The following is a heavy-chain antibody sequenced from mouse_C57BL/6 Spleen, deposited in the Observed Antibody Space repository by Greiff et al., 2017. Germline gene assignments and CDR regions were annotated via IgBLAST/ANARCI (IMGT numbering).Heavy chain of an antibody. Sequence: QVQLQQPGAELVKPGASVKLSCKASGYTFTSYWMHWVKQRPGQGLEWIGMIHPNSGSTNYNEKFKSKATLTVDKSSSTAYMQLSSLTSEDSAVYYCASGDGNYLAWFAYWGQGTLVTVSA. CDR3: ASGDGNYLAWFAY. CDR1: GYTFTSYW. CDR2: IHPNSGST. V-gene: IGHV1-64*01. J-gene: IGHJ3*01. D-gene: IGHD2-1*01.